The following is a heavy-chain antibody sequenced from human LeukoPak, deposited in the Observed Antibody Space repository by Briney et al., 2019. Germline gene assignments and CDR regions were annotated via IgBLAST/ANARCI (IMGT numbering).Heavy chain of an antibody. Sequence: ASVKVSCKVSGCTLTELSMHWVRQAPGKGREWMGGFDPEDGETIYAQKFQGRVTMTEDTSTDTAYMELSSLRSEDRAVYYCATGPFARTTYYFDYWGQGTLVTVSS. CDR2: FDPEDGET. V-gene: IGHV1-24*01. CDR3: ATGPFARTTYYFDY. CDR1: GCTLTELS. J-gene: IGHJ4*02. D-gene: IGHD2/OR15-2a*01.